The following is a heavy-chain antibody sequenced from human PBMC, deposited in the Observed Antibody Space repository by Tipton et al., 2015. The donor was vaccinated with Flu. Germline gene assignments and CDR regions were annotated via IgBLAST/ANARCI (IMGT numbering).Heavy chain of an antibody. V-gene: IGHV3-21*01. CDR2: NSSRSSYI. CDR1: GFTFSSYS. D-gene: IGHD3-16*01. Sequence: SLRLSCAASGFTFSSYSMNWVRQAPGKGLEWVSSNSSRSSYIYYADSVKGRFTISRDNAKNSLFLQMNSLRAEDTAVYYCARDPPLYNYIWGSAFDYWGQGTLVTVSS. CDR3: ARDPPLYNYIWGSAFDY. J-gene: IGHJ4*02.